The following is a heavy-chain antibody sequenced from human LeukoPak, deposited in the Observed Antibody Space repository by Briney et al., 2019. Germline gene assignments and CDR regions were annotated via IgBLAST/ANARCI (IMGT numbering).Heavy chain of an antibody. CDR3: ARERITMVRGVTDAFDI. J-gene: IGHJ3*02. Sequence: GGSLRLSCAASGFTFSSYSMNWVRQAPGKGLEWVSYISSSSSTIYYADSVKGRFTISRDNAKNSQYLQMNSLRAEDTAVYYCARERITMVRGVTDAFDIWGQGTMVTVSS. D-gene: IGHD3-10*01. V-gene: IGHV3-48*01. CDR2: ISSSSSTI. CDR1: GFTFSSYS.